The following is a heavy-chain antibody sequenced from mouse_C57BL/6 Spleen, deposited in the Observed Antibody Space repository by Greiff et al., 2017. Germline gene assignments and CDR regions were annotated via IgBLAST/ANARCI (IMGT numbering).Heavy chain of an antibody. CDR2: IYPGNSDT. J-gene: IGHJ2*01. CDR1: GYTFTSYW. Sequence: VQLQQSGPVLARPGASVKMSCKTSGYTFTSYWMHWVKQRPGQGLEWIGAIYPGNSDTSYNQKFKGKAKLTAVTSASTAYMELSSRTNEDSAVYYCTRSSYPCYFDYWGQGTTLTVSS. V-gene: IGHV1-5*01. CDR3: TRSSYPCYFDY.